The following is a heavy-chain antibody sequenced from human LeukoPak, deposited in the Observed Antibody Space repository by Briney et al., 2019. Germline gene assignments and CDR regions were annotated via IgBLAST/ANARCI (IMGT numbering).Heavy chain of an antibody. CDR2: ISFDGSSK. V-gene: IGHV3-30*04. CDR3: ARDHNSDY. CDR1: GFTFSGFA. Sequence: PGGSLRLSCAASGFTFSGFALHWVRQAPGKGLEWVAVISFDGSSKYYADSVKGRFTISRDNSKNTLYLQMNSLRAEDTAMYYCARDHNSDYWGQGALVTVSS. D-gene: IGHD2/OR15-2a*01. J-gene: IGHJ4*02.